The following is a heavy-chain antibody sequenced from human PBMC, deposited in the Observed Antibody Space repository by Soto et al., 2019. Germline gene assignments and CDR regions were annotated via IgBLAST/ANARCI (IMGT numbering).Heavy chain of an antibody. CDR3: ATPTVGVATHYPYYAMDV. J-gene: IGHJ6*01. CDR1: GFSLSTSGMC. Sequence: SGPTLVNPTQTLTLTCTFSGFSLSTSGMCVSWIRQPPGKALEWLALIDWDDDKYYSTSLKTRLTISKDTSKNQVVLTMTNMDPVDTATFYCATPTVGVATHYPYYAMDVWGQGT. V-gene: IGHV2-70*01. D-gene: IGHD3-3*01. CDR2: IDWDDDK.